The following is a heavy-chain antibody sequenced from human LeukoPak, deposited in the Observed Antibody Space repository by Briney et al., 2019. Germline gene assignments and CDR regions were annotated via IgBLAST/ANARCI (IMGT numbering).Heavy chain of an antibody. CDR1: GFTLTSHG. CDR3: VREGVGAVHFDY. Sequence: GGSQRLSCAASGFTLTSHGMHWVRQAPGKGLEGVGVISYDGRNKYYADSVKGRFTISRDNSKNTLSLQMNSLTTEDTAVYYCVREGVGAVHFDYWGQGSLVTVSS. D-gene: IGHD1-1*01. V-gene: IGHV3-30*19. J-gene: IGHJ4*02. CDR2: ISYDGRNK.